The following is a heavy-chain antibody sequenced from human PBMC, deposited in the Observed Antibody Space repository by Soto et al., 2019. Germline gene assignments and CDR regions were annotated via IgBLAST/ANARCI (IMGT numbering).Heavy chain of an antibody. CDR3: ARVQRDTAMGHFDY. J-gene: IGHJ4*02. V-gene: IGHV4-30-4*01. D-gene: IGHD5-18*01. Sequence: QVQLQESGPGLVKPSQTLSLICSVSGGSINSVDYYWSWIRQTPGKGLEWIGYTSYLGTTDYMPALKSRVTMSVDTSKNPFPLKLSSVPAADTAVYYCARVQRDTAMGHFDYWGQGTLVVVSS. CDR2: TSYLGTT. CDR1: GGSINSVDYY.